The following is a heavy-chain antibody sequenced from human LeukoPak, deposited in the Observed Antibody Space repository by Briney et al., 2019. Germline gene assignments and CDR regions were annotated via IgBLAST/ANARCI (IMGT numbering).Heavy chain of an antibody. J-gene: IGHJ4*02. CDR3: ARGSNYDILTGYFPAPFFDY. V-gene: IGHV3-7*03. D-gene: IGHD3-9*01. CDR1: GFTFSSYW. CDR2: IKQDGSEK. Sequence: GGSLRLSCAASGFTFSSYWMSWVRQAPGKGLEWVANIKQDGSEKYYVDSVKGRFTISRDNAKNSLYLQMNSLRAEDTAVYYCARGSNYDILTGYFPAPFFDYWGQGTLVTVSS.